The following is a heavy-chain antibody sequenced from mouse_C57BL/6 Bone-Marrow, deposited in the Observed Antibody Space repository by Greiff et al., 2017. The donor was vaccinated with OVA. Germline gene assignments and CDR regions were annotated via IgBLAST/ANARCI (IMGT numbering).Heavy chain of an antibody. J-gene: IGHJ1*03. D-gene: IGHD1-1*01. Sequence: DVQLQESGGGLVQPGGSMKLSCAASGFTFSDAWMDWVRQSPEKGLEWVAEIRNKANNHATYYAESVKGRFTISRDDSKSSVYLQMNSLRAEDTGIYYCTRRGITTVVAHWYFDVWGTGTTVTVSS. CDR2: IRNKANNHAT. V-gene: IGHV6-6*01. CDR1: GFTFSDAW. CDR3: TRRGITTVVAHWYFDV.